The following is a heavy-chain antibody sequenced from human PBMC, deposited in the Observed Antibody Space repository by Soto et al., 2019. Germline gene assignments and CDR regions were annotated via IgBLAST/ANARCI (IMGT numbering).Heavy chain of an antibody. CDR2: IYYSGST. CDR3: ARGGGRDNWNPMRYYYYYYMDV. CDR1: GGSISSYY. J-gene: IGHJ6*03. D-gene: IGHD1-20*01. Sequence: SETLSLTCTVSGGSISSYYWSWIRQPPGKGLEWIGYIYYSGSTNYNPSLKSRVTISVDTSKNQFSLKLSSVTAADTAVYYCARGGGRDNWNPMRYYYYYYMDVWGKGTTVTVSS. V-gene: IGHV4-59*01.